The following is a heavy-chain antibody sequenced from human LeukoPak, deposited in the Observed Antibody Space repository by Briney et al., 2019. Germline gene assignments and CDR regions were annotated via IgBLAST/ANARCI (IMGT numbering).Heavy chain of an antibody. CDR3: ARELWFANAPGSWLDP. D-gene: IGHD3-10*01. Sequence: SETLSLTCTVSSGSISSTSYYWGWIRQPPGMGLEWIGSMYYSGSTYYNPSLKSRVTVSVDTSKSQFSLKLSSVTAADTAVYYCARELWFANAPGSWLDPWGQGTLVTVSS. J-gene: IGHJ5*02. CDR1: SGSISSTSYY. V-gene: IGHV4-39*07. CDR2: MYYSGST.